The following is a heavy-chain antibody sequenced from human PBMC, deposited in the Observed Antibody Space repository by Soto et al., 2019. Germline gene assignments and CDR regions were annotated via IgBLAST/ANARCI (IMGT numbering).Heavy chain of an antibody. CDR1: GFTFSSYG. Sequence: GGSLRLSCAASGFTFSSYGMHWVRQAPGKGLEWVAVIWYDGSNKYYADSVKGRFTISRDNSKNTLYLQMNSLRAEDTAVYYCARSPGTYSSGWYLTWRYNWFDPWGQGTLVTVSS. CDR3: ARSPGTYSSGWYLTWRYNWFDP. CDR2: IWYDGSNK. V-gene: IGHV3-33*01. D-gene: IGHD6-19*01. J-gene: IGHJ5*02.